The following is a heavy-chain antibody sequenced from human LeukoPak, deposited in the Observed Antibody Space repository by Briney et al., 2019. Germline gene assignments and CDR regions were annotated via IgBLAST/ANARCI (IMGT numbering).Heavy chain of an antibody. V-gene: IGHV1-69*05. CDR1: GGTFSSYA. Sequence: SVKVSCKASGGTFSSYAISWVRQAPGQGLEWMGGIIPIFGTANYAQKFQGRVTITTDESTSTAYMELSSLRSEETAVYYFAREGLAKGFDQWGQGNLVTVSS. D-gene: IGHD5-12*01. CDR3: AREGLAKGFDQ. J-gene: IGHJ4*02. CDR2: IIPIFGTA.